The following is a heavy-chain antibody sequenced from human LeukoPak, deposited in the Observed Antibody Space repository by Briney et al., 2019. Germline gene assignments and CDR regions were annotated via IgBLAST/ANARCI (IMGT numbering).Heavy chain of an antibody. CDR2: IYHSGST. Sequence: SGTLSLTCAVSGGSISSSNWWSWVRQPPGKGLEWIGEIYHSGSTNYNPSLKSRVTISVDTSKNQFSLKLSSVTAADTAVYYCARTIAVAGTWVKYFDYWGQGTLVTVSS. CDR1: GGSISSSNW. CDR3: ARTIAVAGTWVKYFDY. J-gene: IGHJ4*02. V-gene: IGHV4-4*02. D-gene: IGHD6-19*01.